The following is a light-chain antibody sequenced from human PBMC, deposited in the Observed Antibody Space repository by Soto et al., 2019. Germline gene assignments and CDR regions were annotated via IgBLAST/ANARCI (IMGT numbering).Light chain of an antibody. CDR2: RNN. V-gene: IGLV1-47*01. Sequence: QSVLTQPPSASGTPGQRVTISCSGSSSNIGSNYVYWYQQFPGTAPKLLIYRNNQRPSGVPDRFSGSKSGTSASLAISGLRSEDEADYYCAVWDDSLKGPVFGTGTKLTVL. CDR1: SSNIGSNY. CDR3: AVWDDSLKGPV. J-gene: IGLJ1*01.